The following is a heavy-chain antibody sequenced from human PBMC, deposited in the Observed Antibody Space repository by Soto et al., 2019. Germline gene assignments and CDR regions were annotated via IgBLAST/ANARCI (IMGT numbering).Heavy chain of an antibody. D-gene: IGHD2-15*01. CDR3: ARIVSSIVAVVAEDY. J-gene: IGHJ4*02. CDR2: IDPSDSYT. CDR1: GHSFTSHW. V-gene: IGHV5-10-1*01. Sequence: PGDYLKISCIGPGHSFTSHWISWVRQTPGQDLEWMGRIDPSDSYTNYSPFFQGHVTISADKSISTAYLQWSSLKASDTDMSYCARIVSSIVAVVAEDYCGQGTRGIVSS.